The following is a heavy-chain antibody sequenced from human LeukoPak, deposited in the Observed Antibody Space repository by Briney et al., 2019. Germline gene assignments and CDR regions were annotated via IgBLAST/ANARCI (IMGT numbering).Heavy chain of an antibody. D-gene: IGHD3-9*01. V-gene: IGHV3-48*01. J-gene: IGHJ4*02. Sequence: PGGSLRLSCAASGFTFNIYSMNWVRQAPGKGLEWVSYISSGSDIIYYADSVKGRFTISRDNAKNSLYLQMNSLRAEDTAVYYCARHRILTGYPPDYWGQGTLVTVSS. CDR2: ISSGSDII. CDR1: GFTFNIYS. CDR3: ARHRILTGYPPDY.